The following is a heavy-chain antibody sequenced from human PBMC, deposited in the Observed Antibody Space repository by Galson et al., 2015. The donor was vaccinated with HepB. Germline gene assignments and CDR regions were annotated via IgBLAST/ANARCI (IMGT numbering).Heavy chain of an antibody. J-gene: IGHJ4*02. CDR1: GFTFSSYS. D-gene: IGHD5-24*01. Sequence: LRLSCAASGFTFSSYSMNWVRQAPGKGLEWVSYISSSSSTIYYADSVKGRFTISRDNAKNSLYLQMNSLRDEDTAVYYCARDTVEMATDPPLLDYWGQGTLVTVSS. CDR2: ISSSSSTI. CDR3: ARDTVEMATDPPLLDY. V-gene: IGHV3-48*02.